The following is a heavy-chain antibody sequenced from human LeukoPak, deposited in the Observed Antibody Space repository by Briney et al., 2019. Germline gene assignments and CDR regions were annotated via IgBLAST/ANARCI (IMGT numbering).Heavy chain of an antibody. CDR1: GFTFSSYW. Sequence: GGSLRLSCAASGFTFSSYWMHWVRQAPGKGLVWVSRINSDGSSTSYADSVKGRFTISRDNAENTLYLQVNSLRAEDTAVYYCARDPTVLWFGELLPLDYWGQGTLVTVSS. CDR3: ARDPTVLWFGELLPLDY. J-gene: IGHJ4*02. V-gene: IGHV3-74*01. D-gene: IGHD3-10*01. CDR2: INSDGSST.